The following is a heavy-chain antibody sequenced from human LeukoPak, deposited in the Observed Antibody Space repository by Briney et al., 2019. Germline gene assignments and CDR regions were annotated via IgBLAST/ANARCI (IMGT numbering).Heavy chain of an antibody. CDR1: GGSISSGDYY. J-gene: IGHJ4*02. CDR3: ARILRSEWQLVADY. D-gene: IGHD6-13*01. CDR2: IYYSGST. V-gene: IGHV4-30-4*08. Sequence: SETLSLTCTVSGGSISSGDYYWSWIRQPPGKGLEWIGYIYYSGSTYYNPSLKSRVTISVDTSKNQFSLKLSSVTAADTAVYYCARILRSEWQLVADYWGQGTLVTVSS.